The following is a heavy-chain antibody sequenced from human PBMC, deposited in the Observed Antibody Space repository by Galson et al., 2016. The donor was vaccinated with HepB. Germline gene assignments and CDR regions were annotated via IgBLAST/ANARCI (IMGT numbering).Heavy chain of an antibody. J-gene: IGHJ3*02. CDR1: GFTFSIYS. D-gene: IGHD1-26*01. V-gene: IGHV3-30-3*01. CDR3: ARDYSGNYYSRFDI. CDR2: ISYDGTKK. Sequence: SLRLSCAASGFTFSIYSIHWVRQAPGKGLEWVAVISYDGTKKYYADSVKGRFTLSRDNSKNTLYVQMDSLRTEDTAVYYCARDYSGNYYSRFDIWGQGTMFTVSS.